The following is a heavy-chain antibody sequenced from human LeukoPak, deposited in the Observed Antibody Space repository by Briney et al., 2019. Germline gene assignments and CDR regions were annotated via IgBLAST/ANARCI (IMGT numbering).Heavy chain of an antibody. V-gene: IGHV4-61*02. Sequence: ASETLSLTCTVSGDSISSGDYYWSWIRQPAGKGLEWIGRISSSGSTNYNPSLKSRVTISVDTSKNQFSLKLSSVTAADTAVYYCARGSSILRFLEWLPTDFDYWGQGTLVTVSS. CDR1: GDSISSGDYY. J-gene: IGHJ4*02. D-gene: IGHD3-3*01. CDR2: ISSSGST. CDR3: ARGSSILRFLEWLPTDFDY.